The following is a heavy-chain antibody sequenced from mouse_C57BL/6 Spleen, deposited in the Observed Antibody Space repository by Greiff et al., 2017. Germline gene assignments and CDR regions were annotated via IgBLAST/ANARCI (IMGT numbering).Heavy chain of an antibody. V-gene: IGHV1-42*01. Sequence: VQLKQSGPELVKPGASVKISCKASGYSFTGYYMNWVKQSPEKSLEWIGEINPSTGGTTYNQKFKAKATLTVDKSSSTAYMQLKSLTSEDSAVYYCYYGDYWGQGTTLTVSS. CDR2: INPSTGGT. CDR1: GYSFTGYY. J-gene: IGHJ2*01. CDR3: YYGDY.